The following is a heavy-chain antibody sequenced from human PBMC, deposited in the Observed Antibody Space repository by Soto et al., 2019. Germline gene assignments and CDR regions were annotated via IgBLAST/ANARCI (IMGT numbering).Heavy chain of an antibody. Sequence: SETLSLTCGVSGCSLSSGYYRGGRRPPPGTGLEWLGSIFHSGTTYDNPSLKSRVTISVDMSNNQFPLKFTSVTAADTAVYSCARAGIYSYGPLGYWGQGTLVTVSS. D-gene: IGHD5-18*01. J-gene: IGHJ4*02. V-gene: IGHV4-38-2*01. CDR1: GCSLSSGYY. CDR3: ARAGIYSYGPLGY. CDR2: IFHSGTT.